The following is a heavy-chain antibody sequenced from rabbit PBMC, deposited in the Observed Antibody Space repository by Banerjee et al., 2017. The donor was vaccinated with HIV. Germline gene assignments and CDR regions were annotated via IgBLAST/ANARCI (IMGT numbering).Heavy chain of an antibody. Sequence: QEQLGESGGGLVQPEGSLTLTCKASGFTLSSSDYMCWVRQAPGKGLEWIGCIVAGSSGSTYSASWAKGRFTISKTSSTTVTLQMTSLTAADTASYFCARAGGFENYFNLWGPGTLVTVS. CDR3: ARAGGFENYFNL. J-gene: IGHJ4*01. CDR1: GFTLSSSDY. V-gene: IGHV1S45*01. D-gene: IGHD1-1*01. CDR2: IVAGSSGST.